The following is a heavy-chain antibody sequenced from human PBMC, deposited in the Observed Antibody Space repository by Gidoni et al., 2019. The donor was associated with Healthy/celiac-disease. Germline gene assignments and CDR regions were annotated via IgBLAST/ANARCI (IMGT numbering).Heavy chain of an antibody. D-gene: IGHD5-12*01. CDR2: IYYSGST. J-gene: IGHJ4*02. CDR3: ARVYSGYERRAFDY. CDR1: GGSISSSSYY. Sequence: QLQLQESGPGLVKPSETLSLTCTVSGGSISSSSYYWGWIRQPPGKGLEWIGSIYYSGSTYYNPSLKSRVTISVDTSKNQFSLKLSSVTAADTAVYYCARVYSGYERRAFDYWGQGTLVTVSS. V-gene: IGHV4-39*07.